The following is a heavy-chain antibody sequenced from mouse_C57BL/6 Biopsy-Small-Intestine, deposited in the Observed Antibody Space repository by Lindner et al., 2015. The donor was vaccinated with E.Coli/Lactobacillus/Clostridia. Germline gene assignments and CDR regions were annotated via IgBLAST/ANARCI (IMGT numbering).Heavy chain of an antibody. J-gene: IGHJ3*01. CDR1: LHIHWLL. CDR3: TREGYYDYDRAWFAY. CDR2: ILPGSGSS. V-gene: IGHV1-9*01. Sequence: VQLQESGAELMKPWGLSETFLQGYWLHIHWLLDRVVKQRPGHGLEWIGEILPGSGSSNYNEKFKGKASFTADTSSNTAYMQLSSLTTEDSAIYYCTREGYYDYDRAWFAYWGQGTLVTVSA. D-gene: IGHD2-4*01.